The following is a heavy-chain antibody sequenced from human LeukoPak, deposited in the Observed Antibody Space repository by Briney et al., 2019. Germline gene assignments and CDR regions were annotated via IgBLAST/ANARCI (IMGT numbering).Heavy chain of an antibody. V-gene: IGHV3-48*01. CDR3: ARPSHFEWELLRYYFDY. Sequence: GGSLRLSCAASGFTFSSYSMNWVRQAPGKGLEWVSYISSSSSTIYYADSVKGRFTISRDNSKNTLYLQMNSLRAEDTAVYYCARPSHFEWELLRYYFDYWGQGTLVTVSS. D-gene: IGHD1-26*01. CDR2: ISSSSSTI. CDR1: GFTFSSYS. J-gene: IGHJ4*02.